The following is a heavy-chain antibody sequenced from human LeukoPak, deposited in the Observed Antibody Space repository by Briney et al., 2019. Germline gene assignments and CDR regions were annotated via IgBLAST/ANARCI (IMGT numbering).Heavy chain of an antibody. Sequence: GGSLRFSCTASGFTFSSYSMNWVRQAPGKGLEWLSYISWSSNVIYYADSVKGRFTTSRDDAKNSLFLQMNSLTDEDTAVYYCARDPGYSYALDYWGRGTLVTVSS. CDR3: ARDPGYSYALDY. J-gene: IGHJ4*02. CDR1: GFTFSSYS. V-gene: IGHV3-48*02. D-gene: IGHD5-18*01. CDR2: ISWSSNVI.